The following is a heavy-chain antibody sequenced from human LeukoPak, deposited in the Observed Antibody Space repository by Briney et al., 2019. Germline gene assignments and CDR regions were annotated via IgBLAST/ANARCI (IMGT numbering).Heavy chain of an antibody. CDR3: AKEKEFYFDN. V-gene: IGHV3-23*01. D-gene: IGHD3-10*01. CDR2: ISSSGGRT. J-gene: IGHJ4*02. CDR1: GFTFSSYA. Sequence: GGSLRLSCAASGFTFSSYAMSWVRQAPGKGLEWVSAISSSGGRTFYADSVKGRFTISRDNSRNTLFLQMNSLRAEDTAVYYCAKEKEFYFDNWGQGALVTVSS.